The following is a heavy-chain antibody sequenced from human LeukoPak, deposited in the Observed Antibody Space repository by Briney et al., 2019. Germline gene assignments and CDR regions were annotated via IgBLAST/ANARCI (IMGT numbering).Heavy chain of an antibody. J-gene: IGHJ4*02. CDR2: IYYSGST. CDR3: AKYSYGSPDDY. D-gene: IGHD5-18*01. Sequence: SETLSLTCTVSGVSFSSYYLSWIRQPPGKGLEWIGYIYYSGSTNYNPSLMSRVTISVDTSKNQFSLKLSSVTAADTAVYYCAKYSYGSPDDYWGQGTLVTVSS. V-gene: IGHV4-59*01. CDR1: GVSFSSYY.